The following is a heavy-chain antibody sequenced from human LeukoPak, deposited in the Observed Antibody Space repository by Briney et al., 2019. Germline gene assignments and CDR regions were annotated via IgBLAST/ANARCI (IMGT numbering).Heavy chain of an antibody. J-gene: IGHJ4*02. D-gene: IGHD6-19*01. V-gene: IGHV3-11*04. CDR2: ISSSGSTI. Sequence: PGGSLRLSCAASGFTFSDYYMSWIRQAPGTGLEWVSYISSSGSTIYYADSVKGRFTISRDNAKNSLYLQMNSLRAEDTAVYYCARRRIAVAGTNFDYWGQGTLVTVSS. CDR1: GFTFSDYY. CDR3: ARRRIAVAGTNFDY.